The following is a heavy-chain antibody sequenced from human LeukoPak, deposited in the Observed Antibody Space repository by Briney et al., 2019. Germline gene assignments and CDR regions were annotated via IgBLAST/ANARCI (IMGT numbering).Heavy chain of an antibody. D-gene: IGHD4-17*01. V-gene: IGHV3-21*01. J-gene: IGHJ5*02. CDR1: GFTFSSYS. Sequence: GGSLRLSCAASGFTFSSYSMNWVRQAPGKGLEWVSSISSSSSKMCYADSVKGRFTISRDNAKNSLYLQMNSLRAEDTAVYYCAREDGEGFDPWGQGTLVTVSS. CDR3: AREDGEGFDP. CDR2: ISSSSSKM.